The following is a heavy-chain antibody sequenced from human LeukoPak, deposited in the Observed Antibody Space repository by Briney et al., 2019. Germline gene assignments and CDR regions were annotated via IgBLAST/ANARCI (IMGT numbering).Heavy chain of an antibody. D-gene: IGHD2-8*01. V-gene: IGHV4-38-2*02. J-gene: IGHJ4*02. Sequence: SETLSLTCTVSGYSISSGYYWGWIRQPPGKGLEWIGSIYYSGSTYYNPSLKSRVTISVDTSKNQFSLKLSSVTAADTAVYYCARKNGYYFDYWGQGTLVTVSS. CDR3: ARKNGYYFDY. CDR2: IYYSGST. CDR1: GYSISSGYY.